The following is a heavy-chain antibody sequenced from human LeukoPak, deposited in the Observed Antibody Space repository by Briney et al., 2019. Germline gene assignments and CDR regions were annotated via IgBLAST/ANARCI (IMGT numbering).Heavy chain of an antibody. V-gene: IGHV1-69*13. CDR3: ASRNGDSSSWYPKAFDI. J-gene: IGHJ3*02. D-gene: IGHD6-13*01. CDR2: IIPIFGTA. Sequence: ASVKVSCKASGGTFSSYAISWVRQAPGQGLEWMGGIIPIFGTANYAQKFQGRVTITADESTSTAYMELSSLRSEDTAVYYCASRNGDSSSWYPKAFDIWGQGTMVTVSS. CDR1: GGTFSSYA.